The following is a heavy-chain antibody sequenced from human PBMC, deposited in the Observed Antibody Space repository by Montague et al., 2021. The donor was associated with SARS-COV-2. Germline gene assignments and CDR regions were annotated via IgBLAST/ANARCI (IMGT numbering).Heavy chain of an antibody. CDR3: ARREGVVGDTRFDY. CDR1: GDSISSLHYY. CDR2: VFYRGST. J-gene: IGHJ4*01. Sequence: SETLSLTCTVSGDSISSLHYYWGWIRQSPGKGLEWIGNVFYRGSTYYXXXLRSRVTISVDTSKNQFALRLRSVTATDTAIYYCARREGVVGDTRFDYWGQGILVPVSS. V-gene: IGHV4-39*01. D-gene: IGHD1-26*01.